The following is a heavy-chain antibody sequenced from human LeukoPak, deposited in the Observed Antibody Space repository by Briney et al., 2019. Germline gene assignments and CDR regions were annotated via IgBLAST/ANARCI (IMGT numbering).Heavy chain of an antibody. V-gene: IGHV3-21*01. D-gene: IGHD3-10*01. J-gene: IGHJ4*02. CDR3: AKFKGHYGDSEYYFDS. CDR2: ITGSSDYI. Sequence: GSLRLSCTASGFTFGDYAMSWIRQAPGKGLEWVSCITGSSDYIFYADSVRGRFTISRDNAKNSLFLQMNSLRAEDTAVYYCAKFKGHYGDSEYYFDSWGQGTLVTVSS. CDR1: GFTFGDYA.